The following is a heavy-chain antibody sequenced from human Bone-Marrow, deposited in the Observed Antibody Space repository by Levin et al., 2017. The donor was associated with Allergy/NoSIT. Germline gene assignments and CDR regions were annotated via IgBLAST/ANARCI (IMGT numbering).Heavy chain of an antibody. D-gene: IGHD5-18*01. J-gene: IGHJ4*02. V-gene: IGHV3-33*01. Sequence: HGESLKISCAASGFTFSSYGMHWVRQAPGKGLEWVAVIWYDGSNKYYADSVKGRFTISRDNSKNTLYLQMNSLRAEDTAVYYCARDLDRLDTAMVTLFDYWGQGTLVTVSS. CDR3: ARDLDRLDTAMVTLFDY. CDR1: GFTFSSYG. CDR2: IWYDGSNK.